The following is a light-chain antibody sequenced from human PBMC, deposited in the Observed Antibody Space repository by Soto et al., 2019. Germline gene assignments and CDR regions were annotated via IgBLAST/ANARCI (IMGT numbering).Light chain of an antibody. J-gene: IGLJ3*02. CDR3: SSHAGINNVV. CDR2: RSD. CDR1: RSNIGSGY. Sequence: QSVLTQPPSASGTPGQRVTISCSGSRSNIGSGYVYWYHQLPGTAPKLLIYRSDQRPSGVPDRISGSKSGNTASLTVSGLLAEDEADYYCSSHAGINNVVFGGGTKLTVL. V-gene: IGLV1-47*01.